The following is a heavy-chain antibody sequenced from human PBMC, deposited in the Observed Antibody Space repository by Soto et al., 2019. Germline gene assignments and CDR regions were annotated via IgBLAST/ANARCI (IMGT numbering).Heavy chain of an antibody. CDR2: ISNDESKK. CDR3: ARSIAVAGLDY. V-gene: IGHV3-30-3*01. D-gene: IGHD6-19*01. J-gene: IGHJ4*02. CDR1: GFTFSTYA. Sequence: QVQLVEAGGGVVQPGRSLRPSCAASGFTFSTYAVHWVRQAPGKGLEWVSVISNDESKKYYADSVKGRFTISRDNSNNTVYLQMNSLRAEDTAVYYCARSIAVAGLDYWGPGTLVTVSS.